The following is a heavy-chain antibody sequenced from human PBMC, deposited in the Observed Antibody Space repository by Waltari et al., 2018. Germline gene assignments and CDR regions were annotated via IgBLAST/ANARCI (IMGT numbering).Heavy chain of an antibody. CDR2: IYTSGST. Sequence: QVQLQESGPGLVKPSQTLSLTCTVSGGSISSGSYYWSWSRQPAGKGLEWIGRIYTSGSTTYNPPLKSRVTISVDTSKNQFSLKLSSVTAADTAVYYCARGIIFGVVIDYFDYWGQGTLVTVSS. CDR3: ARGIIFGVVIDYFDY. D-gene: IGHD3-3*01. J-gene: IGHJ4*02. V-gene: IGHV4-61*02. CDR1: GGSISSGSYY.